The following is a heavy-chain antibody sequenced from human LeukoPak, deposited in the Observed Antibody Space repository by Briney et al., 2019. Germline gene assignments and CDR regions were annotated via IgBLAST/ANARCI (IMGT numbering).Heavy chain of an antibody. CDR2: IYYSGST. V-gene: IGHV4-39*01. D-gene: IGHD3-9*01. CDR1: GGSISSRTNY. CDR3: ARHSRNLPGFYLVEFDY. J-gene: IGHJ4*02. Sequence: SETLSLTCTVSGGSISSRTNYWGWIRQPPGKGLEWIGSIYYSGSTNYNPSLKSRVTISVDTSKNQFSLKLSSVTAADTAVYYCARHSRNLPGFYLVEFDYWGQGALVIVSS.